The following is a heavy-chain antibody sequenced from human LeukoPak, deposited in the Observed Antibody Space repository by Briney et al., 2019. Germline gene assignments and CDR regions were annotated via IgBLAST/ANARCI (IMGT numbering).Heavy chain of an antibody. V-gene: IGHV4-59*01. CDR1: GGSISNYY. J-gene: IGHJ4*02. CDR3: VRGVGDSSGYYYSGFDY. D-gene: IGHD3-22*01. CDR2: IYYSGST. Sequence: SETLSLTCTVSGGSISNYYWSWIRQPPGKGLEWIGYIYYSGSTKYNPSLKSRVTISVDTSKNQFSLKLSSVTAADTAAYYCVRGVGDSSGYYYSGFDYWGQGTLVTVSS.